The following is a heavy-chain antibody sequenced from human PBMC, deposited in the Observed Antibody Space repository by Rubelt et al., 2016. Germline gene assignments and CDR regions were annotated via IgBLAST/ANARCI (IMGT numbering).Heavy chain of an antibody. CDR1: GGSISSNY. CDR3: ATNGGYNYGVGDY. D-gene: IGHD5-18*01. Sequence: QVQLQESGPGLVKPSETLSLTCTVSGGSISSNYWSWIRQPPGKGLEWIGYTYYSGNNYYNPSLKSRITMSVDTSKNQFSLMLSSVTAADTAVYYCATNGGYNYGVGDYWGQGTLVTVSS. V-gene: IGHV4-59*04. CDR2: TYYSGNN. J-gene: IGHJ4*02.